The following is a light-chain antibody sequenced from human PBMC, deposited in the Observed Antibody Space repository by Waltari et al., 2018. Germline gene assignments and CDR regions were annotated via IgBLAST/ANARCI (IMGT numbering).Light chain of an antibody. CDR2: EVT. CDR3: CSYSGDLSFGVV. J-gene: IGLJ2*01. V-gene: IGLV2-23*02. CDR1: SPDVGNYSL. Sequence: QSALTQPASVSGSPGQSIPIPCTGTSPDVGNYSLVPWYQQHPGKAPKLIIYEVTKRPSGFSNRFSGSKSGNTASLTISGLHTEDEGDYYCCSYSGDLSFGVVFGGGTKLTVL.